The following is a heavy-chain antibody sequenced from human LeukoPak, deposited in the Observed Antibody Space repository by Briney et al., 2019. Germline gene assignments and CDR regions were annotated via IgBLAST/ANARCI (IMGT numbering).Heavy chain of an antibody. V-gene: IGHV1-18*01. CDR1: GYTFTNYG. CDR2: ISPFNGNT. J-gene: IGHJ4*02. Sequence: ASVKVSCKASGYTFTNYGISWVRQAPGQGLEWMGWISPFNGNTNYAQKLQGRVTMTTDTSTSTAYMELRSLRSDDTAVYYCARGDDILTGYFPYYFDYWGQGTLVTVSS. D-gene: IGHD3-9*01. CDR3: ARGDDILTGYFPYYFDY.